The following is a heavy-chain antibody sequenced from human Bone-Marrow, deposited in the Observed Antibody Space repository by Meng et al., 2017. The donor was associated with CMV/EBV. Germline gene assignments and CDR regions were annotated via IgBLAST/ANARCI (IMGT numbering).Heavy chain of an antibody. V-gene: IGHV5-51*01. CDR1: GYRFTTYW. CDR2: IYPGDSNT. J-gene: IGHJ6*02. Sequence: KVSCKGSGYRFTTYWISWVRQMPGKGLEWMAIIYPGDSNTRYGPSFQGQVTISADRSTSTAYLQWSSLKASDTAVYHCARSYTNYYYGMDVWGQGTTVTVSS. CDR3: ARSYTNYYYGMDV. D-gene: IGHD3-10*01.